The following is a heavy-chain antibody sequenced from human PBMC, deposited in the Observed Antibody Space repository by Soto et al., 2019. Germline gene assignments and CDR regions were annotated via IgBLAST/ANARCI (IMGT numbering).Heavy chain of an antibody. J-gene: IGHJ3*01. CDR1: GYTFTSYD. CDR3: ARGIFGEDAFDV. D-gene: IGHD3-3*01. Sequence: ASVKVSCKASGYTFTSYDINWVRQATGQGLEWMGWMNPNSGNTGYAQKFQGRVTMTRNTSISTAYMELSSLRSEDTAVYDCARGIFGEDAFDVRGQGTTVTVSS. CDR2: MNPNSGNT. V-gene: IGHV1-8*01.